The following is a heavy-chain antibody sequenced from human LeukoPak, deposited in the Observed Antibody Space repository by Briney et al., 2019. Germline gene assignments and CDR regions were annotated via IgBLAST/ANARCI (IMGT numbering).Heavy chain of an antibody. V-gene: IGHV3-11*01. CDR2: ISSSGSTI. Sequence: GGSLRLSCAASGFTFSDYYMSWIRQAPGKGLEWVSYISSSGSTIYYADSVKGRFTISRDNSKNTLYLQMNSLRAEDTAVYYCAKRRGLELLYYYYMDVWGKGTTVTVSS. CDR3: AKRRGLELLYYYYMDV. J-gene: IGHJ6*03. D-gene: IGHD1-7*01. CDR1: GFTFSDYY.